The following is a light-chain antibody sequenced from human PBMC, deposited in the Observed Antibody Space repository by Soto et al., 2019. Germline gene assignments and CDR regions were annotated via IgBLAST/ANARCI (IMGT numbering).Light chain of an antibody. J-gene: IGKJ1*01. V-gene: IGKV1-5*03. CDR2: KAS. CDR3: QQYGANSPWT. CDR1: QNINNW. Sequence: DIQMTQSPSTLSASVGDRVTINCRASQNINNWLAWYQQTPGKAPKVLIYKASSLESGVPSRFSGSGSGTEFSLTISSLQTEDFATYYCQQYGANSPWTFGQGTKVEIK.